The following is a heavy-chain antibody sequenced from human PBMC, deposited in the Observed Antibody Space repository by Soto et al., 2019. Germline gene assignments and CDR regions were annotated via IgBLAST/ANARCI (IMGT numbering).Heavy chain of an antibody. D-gene: IGHD3-22*01. CDR3: VRDGSGYGSRGSRMDV. CDR1: GDTFSSYA. J-gene: IGHJ6*02. CDR2: IIPIFGTA. V-gene: IGHV1-69*13. Sequence: SVKVSCKASGDTFSSYAISWVRQAPGQGLEWMGGIIPIFGTANYAQKFQGRVTITADESTSTAYMELSSLRSEDTAVYYCVRDGSGYGSRGSRMDVWAQGTTVTVSS.